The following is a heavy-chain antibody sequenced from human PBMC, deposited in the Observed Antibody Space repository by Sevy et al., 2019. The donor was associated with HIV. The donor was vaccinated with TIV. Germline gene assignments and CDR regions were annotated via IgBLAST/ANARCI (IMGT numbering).Heavy chain of an antibody. V-gene: IGHV3-30*18. J-gene: IGHJ6*02. CDR3: AKDELLWFRELSAGMDV. CDR1: GFTFSSYG. D-gene: IGHD3-10*01. Sequence: GGSLRLSCAASGFTFSSYGMHWVRQAPGKGLEWVAVISYDGSNKYYADSVKGRFTISRDNSKNTLYLQMKSLRAEDTAVYYCAKDELLWFRELSAGMDVWGQGTLVTVSS. CDR2: ISYDGSNK.